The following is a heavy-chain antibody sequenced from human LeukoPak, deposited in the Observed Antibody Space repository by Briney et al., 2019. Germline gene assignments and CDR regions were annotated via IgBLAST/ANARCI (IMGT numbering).Heavy chain of an antibody. J-gene: IGHJ4*02. CDR3: ARASYDSSGLYFDY. D-gene: IGHD3-22*01. CDR2: IYTSGST. CDR1: GGSISSYY. Sequence: PSETLSLTCTVSGGSISSYYWSWIRQPAGKGLEWIGRIYTSGSTNYNPSLKSRVTISVDTSKNQFSLKLSSVTAADTAVYYCARASYDSSGLYFDYWGQGTLVTVSS. V-gene: IGHV4-4*07.